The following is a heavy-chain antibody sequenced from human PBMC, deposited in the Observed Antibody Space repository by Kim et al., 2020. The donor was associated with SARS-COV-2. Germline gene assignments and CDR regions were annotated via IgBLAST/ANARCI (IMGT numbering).Heavy chain of an antibody. D-gene: IGHD5-12*01. J-gene: IGHJ4*02. V-gene: IGHV4-34*01. CDR2: INHSGTT. CDR1: GGTFSGYY. CDR3: ARGLASGYDQKVYFDY. Sequence: SETLSLTCAVYGGTFSGYYWTWIRQPPGEGLEWIGEINHSGTTYYTPSLKSRVTISVDTSKNQFCLKLSSVTAAATAVYYCARGLASGYDQKVYFDYWGQGMLFTVSS.